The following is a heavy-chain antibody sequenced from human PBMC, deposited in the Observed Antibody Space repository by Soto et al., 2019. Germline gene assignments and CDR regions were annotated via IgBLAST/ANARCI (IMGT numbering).Heavy chain of an antibody. Sequence: EVQLVESGGGLVKPGGSLRLSCAASGFTFSSYSMNWVRQAPGEGLEWVSSISSSSSYIFYADSVKGRFTISRDNAKSSLYLQMNSLRAEDTAVYYCARDQDNGGWYSWRSGYYYYGMDVWGQGTTVTVSS. V-gene: IGHV3-21*01. D-gene: IGHD6-19*01. CDR3: ARDQDNGGWYSWRSGYYYYGMDV. CDR2: ISSSSSYI. CDR1: GFTFSSYS. J-gene: IGHJ6*02.